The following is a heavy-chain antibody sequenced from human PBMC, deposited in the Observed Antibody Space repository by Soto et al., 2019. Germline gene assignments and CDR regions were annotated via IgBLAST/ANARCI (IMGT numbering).Heavy chain of an antibody. CDR1: GFSFYAFA. J-gene: IGHJ4*02. CDR3: AKGMTTVPYGGYFNH. CDR2: VSGGGGLT. Sequence: EVQLLESGGGLVQPGGSLRLSCAASGFSFYAFAMSWVRQAPGKGLEWVAAVSGGGGLTYYPDSKKGRFTVSRDNFNNTVYLQMNSLRVEDTAVYYCAKGMTTVPYGGYFNHWGQGTLVTVSS. D-gene: IGHD4-17*01. V-gene: IGHV3-23*01.